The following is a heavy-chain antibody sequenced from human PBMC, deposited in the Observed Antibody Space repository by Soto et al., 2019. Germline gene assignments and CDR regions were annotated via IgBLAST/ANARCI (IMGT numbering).Heavy chain of an antibody. CDR2: ISAYNGNT. CDR3: AITPSDFWSGYFLDY. Sequence: ASVKVSCKASGYTFTSYGISWVRQAPGQGLEWMGWISAYNGNTNYAQKLQGRVTMTTDTSTSTAYMELRSLRSDDTAVYYCAITPSDFWSGYFLDYWGQGTLVTGS. V-gene: IGHV1-18*01. D-gene: IGHD3-3*01. J-gene: IGHJ4*02. CDR1: GYTFTSYG.